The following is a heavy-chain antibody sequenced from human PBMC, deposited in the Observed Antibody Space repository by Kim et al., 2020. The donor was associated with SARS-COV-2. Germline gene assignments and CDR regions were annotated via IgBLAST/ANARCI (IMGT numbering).Heavy chain of an antibody. J-gene: IGHJ4*02. V-gene: IGHV4-39*01. CDR1: GGSISSSSYY. CDR2: IYYSGSI. D-gene: IGHD3-22*01. Sequence: SETLSLTCTVSGGSISSSSYYWGWIRQPPGKGLEWIGSIYYSGSIYYKSSLKSRVTISVDTSKNQFSLKLSSVTAADTAVYYCAASTYYYDSSGYYYFDYWGQGTLVTVSS. CDR3: AASTYYYDSSGYYYFDY.